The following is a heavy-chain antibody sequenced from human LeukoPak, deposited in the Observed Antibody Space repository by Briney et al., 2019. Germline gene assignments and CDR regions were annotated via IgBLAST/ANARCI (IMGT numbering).Heavy chain of an antibody. Sequence: SETLSLTCTVSGGSFINYSWTWIRQTPVKGLEWIAFIYYNGRTRYNPSFQSRVTISLDTSKNHFTLQVRSVTAADTAVYFCARLLDYDTSGDPDTLYIWGQGTTISVSS. CDR3: ARLLDYDTSGDPDTLYI. CDR1: GGSFINYS. CDR2: IYYNGRT. J-gene: IGHJ3*02. V-gene: IGHV4-59*01. D-gene: IGHD3-22*01.